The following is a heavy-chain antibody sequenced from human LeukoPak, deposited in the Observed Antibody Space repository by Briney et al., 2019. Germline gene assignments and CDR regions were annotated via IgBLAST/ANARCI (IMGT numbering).Heavy chain of an antibody. D-gene: IGHD6-6*01. V-gene: IGHV1-69*13. CDR3: ARAPGSSSPYFDY. CDR2: IIPIFGTA. CDR1: GGTFSSYA. J-gene: IGHJ4*02. Sequence: ASVKVSFKASGGTFSSYAISWVRQAPAQGLEWMGGIIPIFGTANYAQKFQGRVTNTADESTSTAYMELSSLRSEDTDVYYCARAPGSSSPYFDYWGQGTLVTVSS.